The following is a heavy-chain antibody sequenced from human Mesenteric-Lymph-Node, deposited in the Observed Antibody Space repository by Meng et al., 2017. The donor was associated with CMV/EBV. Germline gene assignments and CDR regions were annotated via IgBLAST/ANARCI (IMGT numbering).Heavy chain of an antibody. CDR2: ISHDGSNK. CDR3: AKSPARGYCSSTSCYFDY. Sequence: GGSLRLSCAASGFTFNSYGIQWVRQAPGKGLEWVAVISHDGSNKYYADSMKGRFTISRDNSKNTLYLQMNSLRAEDTAVYFCAKSPARGYCSSTSCYFDYWGQGTLVTVSS. J-gene: IGHJ4*02. CDR1: GFTFNSYG. D-gene: IGHD2-2*01. V-gene: IGHV3-30*01.